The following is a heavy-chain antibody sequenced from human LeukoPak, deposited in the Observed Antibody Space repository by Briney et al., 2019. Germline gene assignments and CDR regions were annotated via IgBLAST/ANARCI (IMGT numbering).Heavy chain of an antibody. CDR3: ARVSVNAWSHFDY. CDR1: GASMRSFY. D-gene: IGHD5/OR15-5a*01. V-gene: IGHV4-59*08. CDR2: VYYTGTT. Sequence: ASETLSLTCTVSGASMRSFYWSWIRQPPGKGLEYIGYVYYTGTTNYNPSLESRVTMSIDTSSNQFSLNLSSVTAADTAVYYCARVSVNAWSHFDYWGQGALVTVSS. J-gene: IGHJ4*02.